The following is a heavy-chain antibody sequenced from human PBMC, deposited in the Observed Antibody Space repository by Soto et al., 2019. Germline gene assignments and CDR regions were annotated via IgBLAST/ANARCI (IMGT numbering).Heavy chain of an antibody. CDR3: ARGMSDAFDI. Sequence: QVQLQQWGAGLLKPSETLSLTCAVYGGSFSDYYWSWIRQPPGKGLEWIGEINHSGSTNYNPSLKSRVTISVDTSKNQFSLKLSSVTAADTAVYYCARGMSDAFDIWGQGTMVTVSS. J-gene: IGHJ3*02. V-gene: IGHV4-34*01. CDR1: GGSFSDYY. CDR2: INHSGST.